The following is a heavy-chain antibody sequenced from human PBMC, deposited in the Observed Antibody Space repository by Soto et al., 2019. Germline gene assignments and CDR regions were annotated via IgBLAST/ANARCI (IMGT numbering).Heavy chain of an antibody. CDR3: ERQEYSYGYSWLDP. D-gene: IGHD5-18*01. Sequence: GESLKISCKGSGYSFTSYWIGWVRQMPGKGLEWMGIIYPGDSDTRYSPSFQGQVTISADKYISTAYLQWSSLKASDTAMYYCERQEYSYGYSWLDPWGKGTRATVSS. CDR2: IYPGDSDT. J-gene: IGHJ5*02. V-gene: IGHV5-51*01. CDR1: GYSFTSYW.